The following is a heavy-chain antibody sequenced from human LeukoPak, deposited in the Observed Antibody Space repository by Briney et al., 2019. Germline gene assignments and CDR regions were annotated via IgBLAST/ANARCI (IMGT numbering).Heavy chain of an antibody. Sequence: GGSLRLSCAASGFTFSSYAMHWVRQAPGKGLEWVAVISYDGSNKYYADSVKGRFTISRDNSKNALYLQMNSLRAEDTAVYYCARDPRRRNPTYYFDYWGQGTLVTVSS. CDR3: ARDPRRRNPTYYFDY. V-gene: IGHV3-30-3*01. CDR1: GFTFSSYA. D-gene: IGHD1-14*01. CDR2: ISYDGSNK. J-gene: IGHJ4*02.